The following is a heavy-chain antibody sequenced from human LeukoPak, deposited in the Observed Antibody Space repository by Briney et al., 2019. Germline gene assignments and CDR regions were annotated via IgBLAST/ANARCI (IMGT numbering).Heavy chain of an antibody. CDR1: GFTFSSYG. CDR3: AKDWDDYYGSGSYFDY. V-gene: IGHV3-23*01. CDR2: ISGSGGST. Sequence: GGSLRLSCAASGFTFSSYGMSWVRQAPGKGLEWVSAISGSGGSTYYADSVKGRFIISRDNSKNTLYLQMNSLRAEGTAVYYCAKDWDDYYGSGSYFDYWGQGTQVTVSS. D-gene: IGHD3-10*01. J-gene: IGHJ4*02.